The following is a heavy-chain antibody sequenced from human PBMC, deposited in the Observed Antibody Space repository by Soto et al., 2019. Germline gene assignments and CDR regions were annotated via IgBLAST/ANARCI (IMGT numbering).Heavy chain of an antibody. D-gene: IGHD2-15*01. J-gene: IGHJ4*02. Sequence: SETLSFTCTVSGGSISSYYRSWIRQPPGKGPEWIGYIYYSGTTKYNPSLKSRVTISVDTSKNQFSLKLSSVTAADTAVYYCAREGKGGSTEFDSWGQGALVTVSS. CDR1: GGSISSYY. CDR2: IYYSGTT. V-gene: IGHV4-59*01. CDR3: AREGKGGSTEFDS.